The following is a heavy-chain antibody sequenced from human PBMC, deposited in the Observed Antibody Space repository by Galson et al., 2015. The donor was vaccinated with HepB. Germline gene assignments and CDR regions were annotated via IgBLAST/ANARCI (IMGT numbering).Heavy chain of an antibody. V-gene: IGHV3-23*01. CDR3: AKDLKKLQLRGGYYFDY. Sequence: SLRLSCAASGFTFSSYAMSWVRQAPGKGLEWVSAISGSGGSTYYADSVKGRFTISRDNSKNTLYLQMNSLRAEDTAVYYCAKDLKKLQLRGGYYFDYWGQGTLVTVSS. CDR1: GFTFSSYA. D-gene: IGHD5-24*01. CDR2: ISGSGGST. J-gene: IGHJ4*02.